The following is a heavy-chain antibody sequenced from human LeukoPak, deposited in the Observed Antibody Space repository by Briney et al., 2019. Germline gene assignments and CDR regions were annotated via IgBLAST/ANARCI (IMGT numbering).Heavy chain of an antibody. V-gene: IGHV6-1*01. Sequence: SQTLSLTYAISGDSFSSNSAAWIWIRQSPSRGLEWLGRTYYRSKWFNDYALSVKSRITINPDTSKNHFSLQLNSVTPEDTAVYYCTREAVAGRWWFDPWGQGTLVTVSS. CDR2: TYYRSKWFN. CDR1: GDSFSSNSAA. CDR3: TREAVAGRWWFDP. D-gene: IGHD6-19*01. J-gene: IGHJ5*02.